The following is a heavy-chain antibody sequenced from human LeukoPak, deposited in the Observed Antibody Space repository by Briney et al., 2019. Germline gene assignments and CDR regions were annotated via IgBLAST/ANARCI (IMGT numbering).Heavy chain of an antibody. D-gene: IGHD3-10*01. CDR3: ARQRNYYGSGSYYKVH. V-gene: IGHV4-34*01. CDR2: INHSGST. CDR1: GGSFSGYY. J-gene: IGHJ4*02. Sequence: SETLSLTCAVYGGSFSGYYWSWIRQPPGKGLEWIGEINHSGSTNYNPSLKSRVTISVDTSKNQFSLKLSSVTAADTAVYYCARQRNYYGSGSYYKVHWGQGTLVTVSS.